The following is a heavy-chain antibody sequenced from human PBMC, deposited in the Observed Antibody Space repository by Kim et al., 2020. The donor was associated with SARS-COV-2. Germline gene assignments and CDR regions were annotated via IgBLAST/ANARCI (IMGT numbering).Heavy chain of an antibody. CDR1: GITFTNYF. V-gene: IGHV3-23*01. J-gene: IGHJ1*01. D-gene: IGHD2-21*01. Sequence: GGSLRLSCVASGITFTNYFLTWVRQVPGRGLEWVSTISISGQRHYADYVKDRFIISRDNSSNTIFLQMNNLRVDDTALYYCAEDEMVGLVRDCVDVWGKGTLVSVSS. CDR2: ISISGQR. CDR3: AEDEMVGLVRDCVDV.